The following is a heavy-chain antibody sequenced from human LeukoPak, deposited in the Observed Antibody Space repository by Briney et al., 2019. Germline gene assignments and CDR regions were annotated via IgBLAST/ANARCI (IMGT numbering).Heavy chain of an antibody. CDR2: ISSSSSYI. V-gene: IGHV3-21*04. CDR1: GFTFSSYS. Sequence: GGSLRLSCAASGFTFSSYSMNWVRQAPGKGLEWVSSISSSSSYIYYADSVKGRFTISRDNSKNTLYLQMNSLRAEDTAVYYCAKDSTYYYDSSGSAIWDYWGQGTLVTVSS. J-gene: IGHJ4*02. CDR3: AKDSTYYYDSSGSAIWDY. D-gene: IGHD3-22*01.